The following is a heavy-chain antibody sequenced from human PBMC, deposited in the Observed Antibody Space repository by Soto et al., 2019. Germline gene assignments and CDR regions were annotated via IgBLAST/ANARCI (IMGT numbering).Heavy chain of an antibody. J-gene: IGHJ4*02. D-gene: IGHD3-3*01. V-gene: IGHV3-23*01. CDR2: TSGSGGTT. CDR1: GFTFTTYA. CDR3: AKARITILGVTQDFEY. Sequence: EVQLLASGGGLVQPGGSLRLSCAASGFTFTTYAMSWVRQAPGKGLEWVSGTSGSGGTTHYTDSVKGRFTITRDNAKNTLYRQMNRLRAEDTAVYYCAKARITILGVTQDFEYWGQGTLVTVPS.